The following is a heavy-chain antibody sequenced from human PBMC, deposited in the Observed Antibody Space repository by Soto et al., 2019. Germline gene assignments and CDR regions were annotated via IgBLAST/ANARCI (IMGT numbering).Heavy chain of an antibody. D-gene: IGHD6-13*01. Sequence: SVGSLRLSCAASGFSFSDNYMSWIRQAPGKALECVSYISGSGNSIYYADSVKGRFTISRDNAKNSLNLQMNSLRVEDTAVYYCTRDRYSSSWHVDHWGQGTLVTISS. V-gene: IGHV3-11*01. CDR1: GFSFSDNY. J-gene: IGHJ4*02. CDR3: TRDRYSSSWHVDH. CDR2: ISGSGNSI.